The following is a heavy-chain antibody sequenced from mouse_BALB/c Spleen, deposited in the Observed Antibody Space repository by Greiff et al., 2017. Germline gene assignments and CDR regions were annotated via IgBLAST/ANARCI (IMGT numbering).Heavy chain of an antibody. CDR2: ISYDGSN. CDR1: GYSITSCYY. V-gene: IGHV3-6*02. Sequence: EVQLQESGPGLVKPSQSLSLTCSVTGYSITSCYYWNWIRQFPGNKLEWMGYISYDGSNNYNPSLKNRISITRDTSKNQFFLKLNSVTTEDTATYYCAREGDYGYDWFAYWGQGTLVTVSA. D-gene: IGHD2-2*01. J-gene: IGHJ3*01. CDR3: AREGDYGYDWFAY.